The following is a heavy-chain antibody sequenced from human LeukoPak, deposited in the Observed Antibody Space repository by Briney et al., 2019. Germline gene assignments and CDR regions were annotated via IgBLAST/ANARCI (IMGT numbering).Heavy chain of an antibody. CDR3: AKDMSDYTNFPDV. V-gene: IGHV3-11*05. J-gene: IGHJ6*02. CDR1: GFTFSDYY. CDR2: ISSTTSYT. Sequence: GGSLRLSCAASGFTFSDYYMSWIRQAPGKGLEWLSYISSTTSYTDYADSVKGRFTISRDNAKNSLYLQMNSLRAEDTAVYYCAKDMSDYTNFPDVWGQGTTVTVSS. D-gene: IGHD4-11*01.